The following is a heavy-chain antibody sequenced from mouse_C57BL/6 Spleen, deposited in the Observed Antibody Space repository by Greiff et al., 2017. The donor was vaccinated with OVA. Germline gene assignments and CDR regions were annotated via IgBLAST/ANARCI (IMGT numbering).Heavy chain of an antibody. D-gene: IGHD1-1*01. Sequence: VQLQQSGPGLVQPSQSLSITCTVSGFSLTSYGVHWVRQSPGKGLEWLGVIWSGGSTDYNAAFISSLSISKDNSKSQVLFKMNSMQADDTAIDYCARTQLRDWYFDVWGTGTTVTVSS. V-gene: IGHV2-2*01. CDR3: ARTQLRDWYFDV. CDR2: IWSGGST. CDR1: GFSLTSYG. J-gene: IGHJ1*03.